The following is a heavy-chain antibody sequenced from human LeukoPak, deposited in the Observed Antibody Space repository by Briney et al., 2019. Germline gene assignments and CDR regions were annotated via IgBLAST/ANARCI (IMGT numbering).Heavy chain of an antibody. CDR1: GFTFSDYY. V-gene: IGHV3-11*01. Sequence: PGGSLRLSCAASGFTFSDYYMSWIRQAPGRGLEWVSYISSSGSTIYYADSVKGRFTISRDNAKNSLFLQMSSLRAEDTAVYYCARRAYSSGWYFFDYWGQGTLVTASS. CDR3: ARRAYSSGWYFFDY. CDR2: ISSSGSTI. D-gene: IGHD6-19*01. J-gene: IGHJ4*02.